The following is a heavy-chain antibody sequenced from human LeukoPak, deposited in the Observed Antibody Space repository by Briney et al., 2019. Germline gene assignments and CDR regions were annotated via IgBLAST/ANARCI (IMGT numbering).Heavy chain of an antibody. J-gene: IGHJ4*02. Sequence: GGSLRLSCAASGFTFGTYGMHWVRQAPGKGLEWVAVISYDGSNKYYADSVKGRFTISRDNSKNTLYLQMNSLRAEDTAVYYCARNNYGSRSGLDYWGQGTLVTVSS. CDR2: ISYDGSNK. CDR1: GFTFGTYG. D-gene: IGHD3-10*01. CDR3: ARNNYGSRSGLDY. V-gene: IGHV3-30*03.